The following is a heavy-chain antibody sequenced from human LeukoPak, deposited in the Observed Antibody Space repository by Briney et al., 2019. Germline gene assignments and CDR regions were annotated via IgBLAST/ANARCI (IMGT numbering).Heavy chain of an antibody. J-gene: IGHJ3*02. CDR3: ARIGLGITNAFDI. D-gene: IGHD3-10*01. CDR2: ISSNSDYI. Sequence: GGSLRLSCAASGFTFSSYSMNWVRQAPGKGLEWVSSISSNSDYIYYADSVKGRFTISRDNSKNTLYLQMNSLRAEDTAVYYCARIGLGITNAFDIWGQGTMVTVSS. V-gene: IGHV3-21*01. CDR1: GFTFSSYS.